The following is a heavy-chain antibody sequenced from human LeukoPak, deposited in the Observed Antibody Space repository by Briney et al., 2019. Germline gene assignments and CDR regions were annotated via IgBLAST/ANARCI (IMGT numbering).Heavy chain of an antibody. CDR2: INHSGST. CDR1: GGSFSGYY. Sequence: SETLSLTCAVYGGSFSGYYWSWIRQPPWKGLEWIGEINHSGSTNYIPSPRSRVTISVDTSKNQFSLKLSSVTAADTAVYYCASSARWLPNDYCGQGTLVTVSS. CDR3: ASSARWLPNDY. J-gene: IGHJ4*02. D-gene: IGHD5-24*01. V-gene: IGHV4-34*01.